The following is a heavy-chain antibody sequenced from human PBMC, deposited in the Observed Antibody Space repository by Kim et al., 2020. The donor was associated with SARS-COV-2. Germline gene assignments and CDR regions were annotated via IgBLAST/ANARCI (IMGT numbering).Heavy chain of an antibody. CDR1: GYRFTSNK. CDR3: ARDNIDWSFDI. Sequence: ASVKVSCKASGYRFTSNKMHWVRQAPGQGLEWMGIITPIDGFTVYAQNLQGRVTLTRDTSTNTVYMELSSLRSDDTAVYYCARDNIDWSFDIWGQGIMVIVSS. J-gene: IGHJ3*02. D-gene: IGHD2-21*01. CDR2: ITPIDGFT. V-gene: IGHV1-46*04.